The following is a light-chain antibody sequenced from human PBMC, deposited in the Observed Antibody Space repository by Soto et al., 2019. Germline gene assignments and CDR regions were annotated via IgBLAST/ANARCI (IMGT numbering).Light chain of an antibody. V-gene: IGKV3-15*01. CDR2: GAS. J-gene: IGKJ4*01. Sequence: EIVMTQSPATLSASPGEKVILSCTTSQSVGNDLAWYQEKPGQAPRLLIYGASTRTTGFPPRFSGSGSGTEFTLTISSLQSEDFAVYYCQRYDNWPLTFGGGTKVDIK. CDR3: QRYDNWPLT. CDR1: QSVGND.